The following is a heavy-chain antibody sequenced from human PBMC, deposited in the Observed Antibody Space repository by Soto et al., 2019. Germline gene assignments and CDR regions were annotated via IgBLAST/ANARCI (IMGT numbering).Heavy chain of an antibody. D-gene: IGHD2-2*01. Sequence: QVQLVQSGAEVKKPGSSVKVSCKASGGTFSSYAISWVRQAPGQGLEWMGGIIPIFGTANYAQKFQGSVTITADESTSTAYMELSSVRSEDTAVYSCARGQIDIVVVPPGLDIWGQGTMVTVSS. J-gene: IGHJ3*02. V-gene: IGHV1-69*01. CDR1: GGTFSSYA. CDR3: ARGQIDIVVVPPGLDI. CDR2: IIPIFGTA.